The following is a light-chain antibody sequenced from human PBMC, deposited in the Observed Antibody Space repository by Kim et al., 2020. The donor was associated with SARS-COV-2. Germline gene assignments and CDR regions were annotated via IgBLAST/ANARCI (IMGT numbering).Light chain of an antibody. J-gene: IGLJ2*01. CDR3: NSRDSSGHLVV. V-gene: IGLV3-19*01. CDR1: TLRSSY. Sequence: ALGQTVRITCQGDTLRSSYASWYQQKPGQAPVLVIYGKNNRPSGIPDRFSGYNSGNTASLTITGAQAEDEADYYCNSRDSSGHLVVFGGGTQLTVL. CDR2: GKN.